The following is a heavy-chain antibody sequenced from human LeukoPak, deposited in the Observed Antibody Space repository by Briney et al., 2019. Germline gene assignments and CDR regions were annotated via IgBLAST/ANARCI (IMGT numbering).Heavy chain of an antibody. CDR3: ARTGELSAALDY. Sequence: GGSLRLSCAASGFTFSDYGVHWVRQAPGKGLEWVAVIWYDGRNQWYADSVKGRFTISRDNSQNTLYLQMNSLRAEDTAVYYCARTGELSAALDYWGQGTLVTVSS. V-gene: IGHV3-33*01. CDR1: GFTFSDYG. CDR2: IWYDGRNQ. J-gene: IGHJ4*02. D-gene: IGHD3-16*02.